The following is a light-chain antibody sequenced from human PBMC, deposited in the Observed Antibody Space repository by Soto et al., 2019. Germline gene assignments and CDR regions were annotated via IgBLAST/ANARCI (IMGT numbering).Light chain of an antibody. CDR2: DAS. Sequence: EIVLTQSAASLSLSPGERATLSYRASQSVSSYLAWYQQKPGQAPRLLIYDASNRATGIPARFSGSGSGTDFTLTISSLEPEDFAVYYCQQRSNWPPTFGGGTKVEIK. J-gene: IGKJ4*01. V-gene: IGKV3-11*01. CDR3: QQRSNWPPT. CDR1: QSVSSY.